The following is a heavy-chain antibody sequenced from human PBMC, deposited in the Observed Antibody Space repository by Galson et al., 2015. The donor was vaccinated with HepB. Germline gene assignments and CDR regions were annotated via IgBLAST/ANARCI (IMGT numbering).Heavy chain of an antibody. D-gene: IGHD5-18*01. CDR2: IYHSGNT. Sequence: ETLSLTCVVSGGSISSLNYWSWVRQPPGKGLEWIAEIYHSGNTNYNPSLKSRVTISVDKSKKQFSLNLRSVTAADTAVYYCANRYNYGPFDNWDQGTLVIVSS. V-gene: IGHV4-4*02. CDR1: GGSISSLNY. CDR3: ANRYNYGPFDN. J-gene: IGHJ4*02.